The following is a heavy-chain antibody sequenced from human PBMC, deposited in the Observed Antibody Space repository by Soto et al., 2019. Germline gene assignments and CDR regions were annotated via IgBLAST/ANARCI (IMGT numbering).Heavy chain of an antibody. D-gene: IGHD4-17*01. CDR1: GFTFSSYG. CDR3: AKDRATVTTFYYYYYGMDV. J-gene: IGHJ6*02. Sequence: GGSLRLSCVASGFTFSSYGMHWVRQAPGKGLEWVAVISYDGSNKYYADSVKGRFTISRDNSKNTLYLQMNSLRAEDTAVYYCAKDRATVTTFYYYYYGMDVWGQGTTVTVSS. CDR2: ISYDGSNK. V-gene: IGHV3-30*18.